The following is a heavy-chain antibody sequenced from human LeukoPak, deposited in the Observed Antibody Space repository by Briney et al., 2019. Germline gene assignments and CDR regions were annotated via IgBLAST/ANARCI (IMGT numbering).Heavy chain of an antibody. CDR2: ISAYNGNT. CDR3: ARLRAIAARPGYFDY. V-gene: IGHV1-18*01. J-gene: IGHJ4*02. CDR1: GYTFTSYG. D-gene: IGHD6-6*01. Sequence: GASVKVSCKASGYTFTSYGISWVRQAPGQGLEWMGWISAYNGNTNYAQKLQGRVTMTTDTSTSTAYMELRSLRSDDTAVYYCARLRAIAARPGYFDYWGQGTLVTVSS.